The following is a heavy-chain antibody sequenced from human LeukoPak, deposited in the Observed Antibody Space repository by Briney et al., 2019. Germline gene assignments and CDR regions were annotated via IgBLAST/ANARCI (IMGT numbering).Heavy chain of an antibody. V-gene: IGHV4-39*01. CDR3: ARHAVSGTYWPPFDY. CDR1: GDSISSSFY. D-gene: IGHD3-10*01. J-gene: IGHJ4*02. CDR2: MYYSGTT. Sequence: SETLSLTCTVSGDSISSSFYWGWIRQTPGKGLEWVGSMYYSGTTYYNPSFESRVTISVAPSKNQFSLRLTSVTAADTAIYHYARHAVSGTYWPPFDYWGQGSLVTVSS.